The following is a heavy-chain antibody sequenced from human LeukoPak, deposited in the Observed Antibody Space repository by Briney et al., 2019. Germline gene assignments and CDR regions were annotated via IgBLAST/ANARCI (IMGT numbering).Heavy chain of an antibody. CDR1: GFTVSSYG. D-gene: IGHD3-10*01. CDR2: ISFDGSHK. Sequence: PGGSLRLSCAASGFTVSSYGMHWVRQAPGKGLEWVAVISFDGSHKYYADSVKGRFTISRGNSKNTLYLQMNSLRAEDTAVYYCAKDLGDGGFDYWGQGTLVTVSS. CDR3: AKDLGDGGFDY. V-gene: IGHV3-30*18. J-gene: IGHJ4*02.